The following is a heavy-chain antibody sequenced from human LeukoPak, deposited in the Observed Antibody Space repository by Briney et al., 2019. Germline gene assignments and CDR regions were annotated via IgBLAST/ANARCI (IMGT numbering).Heavy chain of an antibody. D-gene: IGHD5-18*01. J-gene: IGHJ6*03. CDR2: IYYSGST. CDR1: GGSISSSSYY. Sequence: PSETLSLTCTVSGGSISSSSYYWGWIRQPPGKGLEWIGSIYYSGSTYYNPSLKSRVTISVDTSKNQFSLKLSSVTAADTAVYYCARETAITYYYYYYYMDVWGKGTTVTVSS. CDR3: ARETAITYYYYYYYMDV. V-gene: IGHV4-39*07.